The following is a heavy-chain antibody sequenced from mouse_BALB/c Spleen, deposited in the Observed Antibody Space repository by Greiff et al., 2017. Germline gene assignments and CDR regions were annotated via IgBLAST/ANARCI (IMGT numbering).Heavy chain of an antibody. J-gene: IGHJ3*01. CDR2: ISYDGSN. Sequence: DVKLQESGPGLVKPSQSLPLTCSVTGYSITSGYYWNWIRQFPGNKLEWMGYISYDGSNNYNPSLKNRISITRDTSKNQFFLKLNSVTTEDTATYYCAGYYYGSSAWFAYWGQGTLVTVSA. V-gene: IGHV3-6*02. CDR3: AGYYYGSSAWFAY. CDR1: GYSITSGYY. D-gene: IGHD1-1*01.